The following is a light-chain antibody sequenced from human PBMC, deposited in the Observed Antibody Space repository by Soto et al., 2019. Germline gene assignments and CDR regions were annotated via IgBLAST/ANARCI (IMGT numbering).Light chain of an antibody. CDR2: GAS. Sequence: EIVMTQSPATLSVSPEERATLSCWASQSVSSNLAWYQQKPGQAPRLLIYGASTRATCIPARFSGSGSGTEFTLTISSLQSEDFAVYYCQQYNNRPLTFGGGTKVDIK. J-gene: IGKJ4*01. V-gene: IGKV3-15*01. CDR1: QSVSSN. CDR3: QQYNNRPLT.